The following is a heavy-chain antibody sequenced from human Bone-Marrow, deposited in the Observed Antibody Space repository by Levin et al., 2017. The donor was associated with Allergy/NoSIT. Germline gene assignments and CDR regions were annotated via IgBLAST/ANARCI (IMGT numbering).Heavy chain of an antibody. D-gene: IGHD5-18*01. V-gene: IGHV3-23*01. CDR1: GFTFSNYP. J-gene: IGHJ4*02. CDR2: IRGGGDHI. Sequence: AGGSLRLSCEASGFTFSNYPMSWVRQSPGKGLEWVSAIRGGGDHIHYADSVKGRFTISRDNSKNTLYLQMTSLRVEDTALYFCEKDGGYSFLTADGYFDSGGQGTLVTVSS. CDR3: EKDGGYSFLTADGYFDS.